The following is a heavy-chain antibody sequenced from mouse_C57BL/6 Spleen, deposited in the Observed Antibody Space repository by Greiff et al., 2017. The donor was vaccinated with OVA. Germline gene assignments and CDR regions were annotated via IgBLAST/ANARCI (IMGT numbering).Heavy chain of an antibody. V-gene: IGHV1-55*01. CDR3: ARENYDYDRDYFDY. CDR2: IYPGSGST. J-gene: IGHJ2*01. D-gene: IGHD2-4*01. Sequence: QVHVKQPGAELVKPGASVKMSCKASGYTFTSYWITWVKQRPGQGLEWIGDIYPGSGSTNYNEKFKSKATLTVDTSSSTAYMQLSSLTSEDSAVYYCARENYDYDRDYFDYWGQGTTLTVSS. CDR1: GYTFTSYW.